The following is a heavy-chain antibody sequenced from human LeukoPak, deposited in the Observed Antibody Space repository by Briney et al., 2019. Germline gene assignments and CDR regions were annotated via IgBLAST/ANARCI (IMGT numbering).Heavy chain of an antibody. Sequence: GGSLRLSCAASGFTVSSNHMSWVRQAPGKGLEWVSVIYSDGSTYYADSVKGRFTISRDNSKNTLYLQMNSLRAEDTAVYYCARVGTGYYYYGMDVWGQGTTVTVSS. V-gene: IGHV3-53*01. CDR1: GFTVSSNH. CDR2: IYSDGST. CDR3: ARVGTGYYYYGMDV. D-gene: IGHD1-1*01. J-gene: IGHJ6*02.